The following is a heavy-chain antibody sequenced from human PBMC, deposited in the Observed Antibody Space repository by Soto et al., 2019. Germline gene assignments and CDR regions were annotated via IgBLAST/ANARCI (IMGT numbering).Heavy chain of an antibody. V-gene: IGHV4-59*01. CDR1: GGSISSYY. Sequence: SETLSLTCTVSGGSISSYYWSWIRQPPGKGLEWIGYIYYSGSTNYNPSLKSRVTISVDTFKNQFSLKLSSVTAADTAVYYCALGRVITKYFDYWGQGTLVTVSS. CDR3: ALGRVITKYFDY. D-gene: IGHD3-22*01. J-gene: IGHJ4*02. CDR2: IYYSGST.